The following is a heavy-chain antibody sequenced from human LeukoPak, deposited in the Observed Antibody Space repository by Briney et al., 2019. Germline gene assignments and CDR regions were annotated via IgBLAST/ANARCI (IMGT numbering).Heavy chain of an antibody. Sequence: GGSLRLSCVASGFIFSDYEMIWVRQAPGKGLEWVSYISSSGTTIKYADSVKGRFTISRDNAKNSLYPQMNSLRAEDTAVYYCARVDAFDLWGQGTMVTVSS. CDR2: ISSSGTTI. CDR1: GFIFSDYE. V-gene: IGHV3-48*03. CDR3: ARVDAFDL. J-gene: IGHJ3*01.